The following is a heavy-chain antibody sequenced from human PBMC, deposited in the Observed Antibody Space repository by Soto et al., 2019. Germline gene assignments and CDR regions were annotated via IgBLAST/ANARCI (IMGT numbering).Heavy chain of an antibody. CDR1: GFTFSSYW. J-gene: IGHJ4*02. D-gene: IGHD2-15*01. V-gene: IGHV3-74*01. CDR2: INTDGSST. CDR3: ARRGSGGTRGPHY. Sequence: EVQLVESGGGLVQPGGSLRLSCAASGFTFSSYWMHWVRQAPGKVLVWISRINTDGSSTSYVDSVKGRFTISRDNGKNTLFLQMNSLRGEDTAVYYWARRGSGGTRGPHYWGQGTRVTVSS.